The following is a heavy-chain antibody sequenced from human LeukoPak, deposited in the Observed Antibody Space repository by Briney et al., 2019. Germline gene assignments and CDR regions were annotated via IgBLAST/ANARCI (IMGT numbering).Heavy chain of an antibody. J-gene: IGHJ5*02. CDR1: GGTFSSYA. D-gene: IGHD4-17*01. Sequence: SVNVSCKASGGTFSSYAISWVRQAPGQGLEWMGGIIPIFGTANYAQKFQGRVTITADKSTSKAYLELSSLRSEDTAVSYYARGSTTVTSYNWFDPWGQGTLVTVSS. V-gene: IGHV1-69*06. CDR3: ARGSTTVTSYNWFDP. CDR2: IIPIFGTA.